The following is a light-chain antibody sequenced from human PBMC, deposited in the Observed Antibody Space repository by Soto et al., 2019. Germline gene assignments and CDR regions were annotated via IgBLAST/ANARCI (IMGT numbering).Light chain of an antibody. J-gene: IGKJ5*01. V-gene: IGKV3-11*01. CDR1: QSVSSD. CDR2: DAS. Sequence: ELVMTQSAATLSGSAGERATLSCGASQSVSSDLAWYQQKTGQAPRLLIYDASNRATGIPARFSGSGSETDFTLTISSLETEDFAVYYCQHRMNRPLTFAQGTRLEI. CDR3: QHRMNRPLT.